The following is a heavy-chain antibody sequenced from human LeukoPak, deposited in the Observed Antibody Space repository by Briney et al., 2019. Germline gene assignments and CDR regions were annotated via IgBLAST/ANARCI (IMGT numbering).Heavy chain of an antibody. CDR2: TYYRSKWYN. CDR1: GDSVSSNSAA. J-gene: IGHJ4*02. Sequence: SQTLSLTCAISGDSVSSNSAAWNWIRQSPSRGLEWLGRTYYRSKWYNDYAVSVKSRITINPDTSKNQFSLQLNSVTPEDTAVYYCAREDCSGGNCYPPRGPLDYWGQGTLVTVSS. V-gene: IGHV6-1*01. D-gene: IGHD2-15*01. CDR3: AREDCSGGNCYPPRGPLDY.